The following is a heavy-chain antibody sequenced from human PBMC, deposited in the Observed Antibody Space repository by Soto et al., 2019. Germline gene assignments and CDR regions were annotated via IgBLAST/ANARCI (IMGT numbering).Heavy chain of an antibody. Sequence: SETLSLTCTVSGGSISSSSYYWGWIRQPPGKGLEWIGSIYYSGSTYYNPSLKSRVTISVDTSKNQFSLKLSSVTAADTAVYYCARHTVTSAEGDYWGQGTLVTVSS. V-gene: IGHV4-39*01. J-gene: IGHJ4*02. CDR1: GGSISSSSYY. CDR3: ARHTVTSAEGDY. CDR2: IYYSGST. D-gene: IGHD4-17*01.